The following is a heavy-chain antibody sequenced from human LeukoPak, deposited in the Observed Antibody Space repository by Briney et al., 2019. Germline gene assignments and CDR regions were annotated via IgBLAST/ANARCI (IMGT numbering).Heavy chain of an antibody. D-gene: IGHD3-10*01. CDR2: ISAYNGNT. V-gene: IGHV1-18*01. J-gene: IGHJ5*02. CDR1: GYTFTSYG. CDR3: ARDNGSITMVRGVNYWFDP. Sequence: ASVKVSCKASGYTFTSYGISWVRQAPGQGLGWMGWISAYNGNTNYAQKLQGRVTMTTDTSTSTAYMELRSLRSDDTAVYYCARDNGSITMVRGVNYWFDPWGQGTLVTVSS.